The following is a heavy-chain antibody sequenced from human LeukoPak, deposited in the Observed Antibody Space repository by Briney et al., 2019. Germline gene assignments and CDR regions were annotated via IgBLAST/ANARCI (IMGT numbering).Heavy chain of an antibody. V-gene: IGHV4-31*03. J-gene: IGHJ5*02. D-gene: IGHD2-2*01. CDR2: IYYSGST. CDR1: GGSISSGGYY. CDR3: ASEVIVVVPAASRWFDP. Sequence: SQTLSLTCTVSGGSISSGGYYWSWIRQHPGKGLEWIGYIYYSGSTYYNPSLKSRVTISVDTSKNQFSLKLSSVTAADTAVYYCASEVIVVVPAASRWFDPWGQGTLVTVSS.